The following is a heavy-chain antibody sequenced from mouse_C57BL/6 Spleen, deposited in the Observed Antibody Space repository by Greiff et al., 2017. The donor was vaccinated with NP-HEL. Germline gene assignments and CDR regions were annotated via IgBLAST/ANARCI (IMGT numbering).Heavy chain of an antibody. CDR2: INSDGGST. D-gene: IGHD1-1*01. J-gene: IGHJ1*03. CDR3: ARHAPHYYGSSYGYWYFDV. Sequence: EVKLVESGGGLVQPGESLKLSCESNEYEFPSHDMSWVRKTPEKRLELVAAINSDGGSTYYPDTMESRFIISRDNTKKTLYLQMSSLRSEDTALYYCARHAPHYYGSSYGYWYFDVWGTGTTVTVSS. V-gene: IGHV5-2*01. CDR1: EYEFPSHD.